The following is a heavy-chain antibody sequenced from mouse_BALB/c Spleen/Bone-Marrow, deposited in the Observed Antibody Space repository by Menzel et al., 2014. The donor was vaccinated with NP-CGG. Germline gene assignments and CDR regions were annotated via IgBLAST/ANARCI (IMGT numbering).Heavy chain of an antibody. CDR1: GYSFTSYY. J-gene: IGHJ3*01. Sequence: VQLQQPGPELMKPGASVKISCKASGYSFTSYYIHWVKQNHGKSLEWIGYTDPFNGVTIYNQKFKGKATLTADKSSSTAYMHLSSLTSEDSAVYYCARRVITTGPGFAYWGQGTLVTVSA. CDR3: ARRVITTGPGFAY. V-gene: IGHV1-31*01. D-gene: IGHD2-4*01. CDR2: TDPFNGVT.